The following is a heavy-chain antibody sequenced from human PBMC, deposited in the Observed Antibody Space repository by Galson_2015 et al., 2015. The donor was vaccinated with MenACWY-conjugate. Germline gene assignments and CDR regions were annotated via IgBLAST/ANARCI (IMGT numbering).Heavy chain of an antibody. J-gene: IGHJ3*01. D-gene: IGHD1-26*01. Sequence: SLRLSCAASGFTFTTYWMHWVRQVPGKGLVWVSRINSDGSSTNYADSVKGRFTIPRDNAKNTLYLQMNSLRAEDTAVYYCARTGGSPPRGFDYWGQGTMVTVSS. CDR1: GFTFTTYW. CDR2: INSDGSST. V-gene: IGHV3-74*01. CDR3: ARTGGSPPRGFDY.